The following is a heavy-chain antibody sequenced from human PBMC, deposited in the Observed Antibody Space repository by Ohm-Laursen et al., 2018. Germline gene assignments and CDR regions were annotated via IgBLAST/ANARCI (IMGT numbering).Heavy chain of an antibody. Sequence: SLRLSCAASGFTFSSYGMHWVRQAPGKGLEWVAVISYDGSNKYYADSVKGRFTISRDNSKNTLYLQMNSLRAEDTAVYYCAKEGGSTSQFYYYYYGMDVWGQGTTVTVSS. J-gene: IGHJ6*02. CDR1: GFTFSSYG. D-gene: IGHD2-2*01. CDR3: AKEGGSTSQFYYYYYGMDV. CDR2: ISYDGSNK. V-gene: IGHV3-30*18.